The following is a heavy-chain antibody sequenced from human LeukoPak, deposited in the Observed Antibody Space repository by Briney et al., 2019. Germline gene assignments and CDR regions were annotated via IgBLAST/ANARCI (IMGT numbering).Heavy chain of an antibody. CDR3: AREAQYYDFWSGYYENWFDP. V-gene: IGHV4-59*11. D-gene: IGHD3-3*01. CDR1: GGSISSHY. CDR2: IYYSGST. Sequence: SETLSLTCTVSGGSISSHYWSWIRQPPGKGLEWIGYIYYSGSTNYNPSLKSRVTISVDTSKNQFSLKLSSVTAADTAVYYCAREAQYYDFWSGYYENWFDPWGQGTLVTVSS. J-gene: IGHJ5*02.